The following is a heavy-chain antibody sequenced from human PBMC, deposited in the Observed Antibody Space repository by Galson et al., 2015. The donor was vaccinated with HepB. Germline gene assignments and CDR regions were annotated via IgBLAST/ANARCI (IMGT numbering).Heavy chain of an antibody. D-gene: IGHD4-11*01. CDR3: ANYSPRYYYYCGMDV. CDR2: INHSGST. J-gene: IGHJ6*02. Sequence: SETLSLTCAVYGGSFSGYYWSWIRQPPGKGLEWIGEINHSGSTNYNPSLKSRVTISVGTSKNQFSLKLSFVTAADTAVYYCANYSPRYYYYCGMDVWGQGTTVTVSS. CDR1: GGSFSGYY. V-gene: IGHV4-34*01.